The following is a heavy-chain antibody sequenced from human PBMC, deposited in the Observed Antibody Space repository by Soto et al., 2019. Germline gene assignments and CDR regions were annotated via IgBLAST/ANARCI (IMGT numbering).Heavy chain of an antibody. V-gene: IGHV3-13*01. J-gene: IGHJ6*02. Sequence: PGGSLRLSCAASGFTFSSYDMHWVRHATGKGLEWVSAIGTAGDTYYPGSVKGRFTISRENAKNSLYLQMNSLRAEDTAVYYCARGVKYDFWSGYYGVWGQGTTVTAP. CDR2: IGTAGDT. D-gene: IGHD3-3*01. CDR3: ARGVKYDFWSGYYGV. CDR1: GFTFSSYD.